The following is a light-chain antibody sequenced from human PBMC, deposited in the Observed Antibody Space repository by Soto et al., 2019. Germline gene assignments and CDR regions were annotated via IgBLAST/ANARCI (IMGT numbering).Light chain of an antibody. CDR3: QTLGSGIVV. CDR2: LNSDGSH. V-gene: IGLV4-69*01. J-gene: IGLJ2*01. CDR1: SGHSNYA. Sequence: QSVLTQSPSASASLGASVKLTCTLSSGHSNYAIAWHQQQSEKGPRYLMKLNSDGSHSKGDGIPDRFSGSSSGAERYLTISSLLSEDEADYYCQTLGSGIVVFGGGTKLTVL.